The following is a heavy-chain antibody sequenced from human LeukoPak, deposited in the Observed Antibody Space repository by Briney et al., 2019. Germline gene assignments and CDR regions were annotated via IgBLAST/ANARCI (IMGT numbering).Heavy chain of an antibody. J-gene: IGHJ4*02. Sequence: RASVKVSCKASGYSFTGHYMHWVRQAPGQGLEWMGWINPKSGGTNYAQKFQGWVTMTRDTSITTVYMELTSLKSDDTAVYYCARDRTTMIRGVTLPLNYFDSWGQGTLVTVSS. CDR1: GYSFTGHY. CDR2: INPKSGGT. V-gene: IGHV1-2*04. D-gene: IGHD3-10*01. CDR3: ARDRTTMIRGVTLPLNYFDS.